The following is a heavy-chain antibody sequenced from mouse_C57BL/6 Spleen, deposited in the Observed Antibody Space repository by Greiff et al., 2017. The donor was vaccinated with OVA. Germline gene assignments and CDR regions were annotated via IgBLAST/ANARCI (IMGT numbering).Heavy chain of an antibody. CDR3: ARLRPLYYAMDY. CDR1: GYTFTSYW. Sequence: VKLQQPGTELVKPGASVKLSCKASGYTFTSYWMHWVKQRPGQGLEWIGNINPSNGGTNYNEKFKSKATLTVDKSSSTAYMQLSSLTSEVSAVYDCARLRPLYYAMDYWGQGTSVTVSS. D-gene: IGHD3-2*02. V-gene: IGHV1-53*01. CDR2: INPSNGGT. J-gene: IGHJ4*01.